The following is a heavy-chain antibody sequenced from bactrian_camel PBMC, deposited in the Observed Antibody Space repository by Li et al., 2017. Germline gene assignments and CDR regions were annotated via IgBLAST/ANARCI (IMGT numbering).Heavy chain of an antibody. CDR2: IYTGGSSA. J-gene: IGHJ4*01. Sequence: QLVESGGGSVQAGGSLRLSCAASGYTISRNCMGWFRQAPGKEREGVATIYTGGSSANYAGSVKGRFSISKDNASNWLDLQMDSLEPGDTARYYCAADRRRHGPPSLRPGDYSVWGQGTQVTVS. CDR1: GYTISRNC. D-gene: IGHD2*01. V-gene: IGHV3S28*01. CDR3: AADRRRHGPPSLRPGDYSV.